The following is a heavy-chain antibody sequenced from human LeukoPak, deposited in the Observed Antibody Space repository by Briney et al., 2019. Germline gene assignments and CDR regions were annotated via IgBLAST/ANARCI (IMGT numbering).Heavy chain of an antibody. V-gene: IGHV3-48*03. CDR1: GFTFSSYE. Sequence: PGGSLRLSCAASGFTFSSYEMNWVRQAPGKGLEWVSSISRSGTTIYYADSAKGRFTISRDNRKNSLYLQMNSLRAEDTAVYYCARGPPLDYWGQGILVTVSS. CDR3: ARGPPLDY. CDR2: ISRSGTTI. J-gene: IGHJ4*02.